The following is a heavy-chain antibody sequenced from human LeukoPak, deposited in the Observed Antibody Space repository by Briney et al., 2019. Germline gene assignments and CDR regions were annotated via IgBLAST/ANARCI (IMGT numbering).Heavy chain of an antibody. V-gene: IGHV3-30*18. CDR1: GFTFSSYG. Sequence: PGRSLRLSCAASGFTFSSYGMHWVRQAPGKGLEWVAVISYDGSNKYYADSVKGRFTISRDNSKNTLYLQMNSLRAEDTAVYYCAKDPAQCSGGSCYPNWFDPWGQGTLVTVSS. CDR2: ISYDGSNK. J-gene: IGHJ5*02. D-gene: IGHD2-15*01. CDR3: AKDPAQCSGGSCYPNWFDP.